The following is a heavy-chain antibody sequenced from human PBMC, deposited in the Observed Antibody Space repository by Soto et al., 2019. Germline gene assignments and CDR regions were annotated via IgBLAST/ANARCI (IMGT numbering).Heavy chain of an antibody. CDR2: IKSKTDGGTT. Sequence: EVQLVESGGGLVQPGGSLRLSCAASGFTFSNAWMSWVRQAPGKGLEWVGRIKSKTDGGTTDYAAPVKGRFTISRDDSKNTLYLQMNSLKTEDTAVYYCTTDPGYSYGYDFDYWGQGTLVTVSS. J-gene: IGHJ4*02. CDR3: TTDPGYSYGYDFDY. CDR1: GFTFSNAW. D-gene: IGHD5-18*01. V-gene: IGHV3-15*01.